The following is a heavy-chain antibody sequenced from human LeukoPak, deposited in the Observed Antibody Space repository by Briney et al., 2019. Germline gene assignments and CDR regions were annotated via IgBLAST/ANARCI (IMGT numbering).Heavy chain of an antibody. CDR1: GFTFSSYS. CDR3: ARDGRDYYDSSGYRLDY. CDR2: ISSSSSYI. Sequence: GGSLRLSCAASGFTFSSYSMNWVRQAPGKGLEWVSSISSSSSYIYYADSVKGRFIISRDNAKNSLYLQMNSLRAEDTAVYYCARDGRDYYDSSGYRLDYWGQGTLVTVSS. D-gene: IGHD3-22*01. V-gene: IGHV3-21*01. J-gene: IGHJ4*02.